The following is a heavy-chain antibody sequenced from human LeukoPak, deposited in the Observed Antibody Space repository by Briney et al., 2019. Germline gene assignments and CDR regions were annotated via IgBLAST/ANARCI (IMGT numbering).Heavy chain of an antibody. CDR2: ITGGRST. CDR1: GFTFSNYA. V-gene: IGHV3-23*01. CDR3: AREDCSSTSCYAYAFDI. Sequence: GGSLRLSCAASGFTFSNYAMSWVRQAPGKGLEWISGITGGRSTCYADSVKGRFTISRDNSKNSLYLQMNSLRAEDTAVYYCAREDCSSTSCYAYAFDIWGQGTMVTVSS. D-gene: IGHD2-2*01. J-gene: IGHJ3*02.